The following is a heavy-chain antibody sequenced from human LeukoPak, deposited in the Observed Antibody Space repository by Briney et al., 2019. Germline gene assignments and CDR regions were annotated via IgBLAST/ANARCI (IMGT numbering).Heavy chain of an antibody. CDR1: GFTFSSYA. D-gene: IGHD3-10*01. CDR2: ISGSGGST. Sequence: SGGSLRLSCAASGFTFSSYAMSWVRQAPGKGLEWVSAISGSGGSTYYADSVKGRFTISRDNSKNTLYLQMNSLRAEDTAVYYCAKSPRLEARPPLWFGDVRDYWGQGTLVTVSS. J-gene: IGHJ4*02. CDR3: AKSPRLEARPPLWFGDVRDY. V-gene: IGHV3-23*01.